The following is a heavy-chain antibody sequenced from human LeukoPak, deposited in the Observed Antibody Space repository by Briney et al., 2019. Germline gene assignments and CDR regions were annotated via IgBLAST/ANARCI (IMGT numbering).Heavy chain of an antibody. D-gene: IGHD2-2*01. Sequence: SVKVSCKASGGTFSSYAISWVRQAPGQGLEWMGGIIPIFGTANYAQKFQGRVTITTDESTSTAYMELSSLRSEDTAVYYCARLVVPAAFGDAFDIWGQGTMVTVSS. J-gene: IGHJ3*02. CDR2: IIPIFGTA. CDR1: GGTFSSYA. CDR3: ARLVVPAAFGDAFDI. V-gene: IGHV1-69*05.